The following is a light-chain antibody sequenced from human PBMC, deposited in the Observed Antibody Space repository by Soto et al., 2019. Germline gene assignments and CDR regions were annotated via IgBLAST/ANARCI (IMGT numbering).Light chain of an antibody. CDR2: YNK. Sequence: SYELTQPPSVSVAPGKTASIPCGGNNIGTKSVQWYLQKPGQAPVLVIYYNKNRPSGIPERFSGSNSGNTATLTINRVEAGDEADYYCQVWDSNTDHYVFGTGTKLTVL. J-gene: IGLJ1*01. V-gene: IGLV3-21*04. CDR1: NIGTKS. CDR3: QVWDSNTDHYV.